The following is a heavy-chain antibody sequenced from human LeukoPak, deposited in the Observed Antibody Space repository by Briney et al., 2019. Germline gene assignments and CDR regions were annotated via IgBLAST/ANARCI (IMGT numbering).Heavy chain of an antibody. D-gene: IGHD3-10*01. J-gene: IGHJ5*02. CDR1: GGSFSGYY. CDR2: INHSGST. Sequence: SETLSLTCAVYGGSFSGYYWSWIRQPPGKGLEWIGEINHSGSTNYNPSLKSRVTISVDTSKNQFSLKLSSVTAADTAVYYCARDLKWLVRGVIKTRWFDPWGQGTLVTVSS. CDR3: ARDLKWLVRGVIKTRWFDP. V-gene: IGHV4-34*01.